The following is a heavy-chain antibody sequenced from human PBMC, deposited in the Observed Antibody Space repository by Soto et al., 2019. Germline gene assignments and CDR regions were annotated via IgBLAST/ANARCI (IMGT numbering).Heavy chain of an antibody. J-gene: IGHJ6*02. CDR1: GFTVCNYW. V-gene: IGHV3-74*03. CDR2: VNNDGTDT. Sequence: GSPRLCCAACGFTVCNYWMYGVRQAPGKGLVWVSRVNNDGTDTTHADSVKGRFTISRDNAENTLYLQMNSLRAEDTAVYYCARGGLQHALDVWGQGSTVTVSS. CDR3: ARGGLQHALDV. D-gene: IGHD6-13*01.